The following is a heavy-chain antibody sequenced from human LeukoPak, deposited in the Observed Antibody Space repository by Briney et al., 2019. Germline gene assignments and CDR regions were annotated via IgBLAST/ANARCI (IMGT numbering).Heavy chain of an antibody. V-gene: IGHV1-18*01. CDR3: ARDRYSSSSWNYYYGMDV. CDR1: GYTFTSYG. CDR2: ISAYNGNT. Sequence: ASVKVSCKASGYTFTSYGISWVRQAPGQGLEWMGWISAYNGNTNYAQKLQGRVTMTTDTSTSTAYMELRSLRSDDTAVYYCARDRYSSSSWNYYYGMDVWGQGTTVTVSS. D-gene: IGHD6-6*01. J-gene: IGHJ6*02.